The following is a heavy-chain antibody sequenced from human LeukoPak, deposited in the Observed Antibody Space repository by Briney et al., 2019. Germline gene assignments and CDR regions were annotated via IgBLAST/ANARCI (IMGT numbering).Heavy chain of an antibody. V-gene: IGHV3-9*01. Sequence: GGSLRLSCAASGFTFDDYAMHWVRQAPGKGLEWVSGISWNSGSIGYADSVKGRFTISRDNAKNSLYLQMNSLRAEDTAVYYCARGFQGYYDFWSGSEGFDYWGQGTLVTVSS. J-gene: IGHJ4*02. CDR2: ISWNSGSI. D-gene: IGHD3-3*01. CDR3: ARGFQGYYDFWSGSEGFDY. CDR1: GFTFDDYA.